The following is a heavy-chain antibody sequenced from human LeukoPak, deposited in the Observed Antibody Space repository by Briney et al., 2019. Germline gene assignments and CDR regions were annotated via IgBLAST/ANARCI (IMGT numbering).Heavy chain of an antibody. CDR1: GGSFSGYY. D-gene: IGHD3-16*01. J-gene: IGHJ4*02. Sequence: PSETLSLTCGVYGGSFSGYYLTWIRQPPGKGLEWIGEIHPSGSPNYNPSLKSRVTISVDTSKNQFSLRMSSLTAADTAVYYCAGGEDYYKWGSYWGQGTLVTVSS. CDR2: IHPSGSP. V-gene: IGHV4-34*01. CDR3: AGGEDYYKWGSY.